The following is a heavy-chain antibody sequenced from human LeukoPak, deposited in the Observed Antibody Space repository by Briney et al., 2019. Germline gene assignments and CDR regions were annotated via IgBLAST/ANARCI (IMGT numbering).Heavy chain of an antibody. J-gene: IGHJ3*02. CDR2: IYYSGST. CDR3: ARDSGYNVNDQDVNAFDI. V-gene: IGHV4-39*07. D-gene: IGHD5-24*01. CDR1: GGSISSSSYY. Sequence: SETLSLTCTVSGGSISSSSYYWGWIRQPPGKGLEWIGSIYYSGSTYYNPSLKSRVTISVDTSKNQFSLKLSSVTAAETALYYCARDSGYNVNDQDVNAFDIWGQGTMVTISS.